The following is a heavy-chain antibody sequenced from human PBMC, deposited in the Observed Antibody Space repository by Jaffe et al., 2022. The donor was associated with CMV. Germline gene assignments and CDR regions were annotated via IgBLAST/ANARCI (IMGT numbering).Heavy chain of an antibody. J-gene: IGHJ3*01. CDR1: GFTFDDYA. CDR2: ITWNSGNT. V-gene: IGHV3-9*01. Sequence: EVQLVESGGGLVQPGRSLRLSCAASGFTFDDYAMHWVRQVPGKGLEWVSGITWNSGNTDYADSVKGRFTISRDNAKNSLYLLMNSLRAEDTALYYCVKDIWGYSGTFLRAYDLWGQGTMVTVSS. D-gene: IGHD1-26*01. CDR3: VKDIWGYSGTFLRAYDL.